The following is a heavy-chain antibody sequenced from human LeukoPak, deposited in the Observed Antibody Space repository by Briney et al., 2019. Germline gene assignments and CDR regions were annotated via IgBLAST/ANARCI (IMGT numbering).Heavy chain of an antibody. Sequence: GGSLRLSCAASGFTFSSYGMHWVRQAPGKGLEWVAFIRYDGSNKYYADSEKGRFTISRDNSKNTLYLQMNSLRAEDTAVYYCAKGPFITLDYWGQGTLVTVSS. CDR2: IRYDGSNK. V-gene: IGHV3-30*02. J-gene: IGHJ4*02. D-gene: IGHD3-22*01. CDR1: GFTFSSYG. CDR3: AKGPFITLDY.